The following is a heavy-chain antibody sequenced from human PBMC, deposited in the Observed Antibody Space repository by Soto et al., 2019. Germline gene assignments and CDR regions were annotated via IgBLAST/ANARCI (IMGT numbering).Heavy chain of an antibody. D-gene: IGHD2-2*01. CDR1: GGSFSGYY. CDR3: ARASGDVVVPAAIANTEKYYYYYMDV. CDR2: INHSGST. Sequence: SETLSLTCAVYGGSFSGYYWSWIRQPPGKGLEWIGEINHSGSTNYNPSLKSRVTISVDTSKNQFSLKLSSVTAADTAVYYCARASGDVVVPAAIANTEKYYYYYMDVWGKGTTVTVSS. J-gene: IGHJ6*03. V-gene: IGHV4-34*01.